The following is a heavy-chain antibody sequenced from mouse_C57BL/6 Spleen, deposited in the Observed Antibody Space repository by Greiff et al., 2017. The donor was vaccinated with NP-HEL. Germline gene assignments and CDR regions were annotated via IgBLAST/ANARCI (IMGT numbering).Heavy chain of an antibody. J-gene: IGHJ1*03. CDR3: ARSDDYDSYWYFDV. CDR2: INPGSGGT. V-gene: IGHV1-54*01. CDR1: GYAFTNYL. Sequence: QVQLQQSGAELVRPGPSVKVSCKASGYAFTNYLIEWVKQRPGQGLEWIGVINPGSGGTNYNEKFKGKATLTADKSSSTAYMQLSSLTSEDSAVYFCARSDDYDSYWYFDVWGTGTTVTVSS. D-gene: IGHD2-4*01.